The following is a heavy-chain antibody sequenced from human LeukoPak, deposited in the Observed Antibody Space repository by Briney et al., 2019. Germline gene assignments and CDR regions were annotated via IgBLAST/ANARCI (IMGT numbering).Heavy chain of an antibody. CDR3: ARRRNAIYYDSSGYPARYGMDV. D-gene: IGHD3-22*01. J-gene: IGHJ6*02. Sequence: ASVKVSCKASGYTFTSYDINWVRQATGQGLEWMGWMNPNSGNTGYAQKFQGRVTMTRNTSISKAYMELSSLRSEDTAVYYCARRRNAIYYDSSGYPARYGMDVWGQGTTVTVSS. CDR1: GYTFTSYD. V-gene: IGHV1-8*01. CDR2: MNPNSGNT.